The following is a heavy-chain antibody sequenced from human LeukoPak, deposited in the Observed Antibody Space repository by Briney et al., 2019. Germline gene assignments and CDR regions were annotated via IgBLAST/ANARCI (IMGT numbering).Heavy chain of an antibody. Sequence: PSETLSLTCTVSGGSISSYYWSWIRQPPGKGLEWIGYIYYSGSTNCNPSLKSRVTISVDTSKNQFSLKLSSVTAADTAVYYCARKMFGVDAFDIWGQGTMVTVSS. CDR3: ARKMFGVDAFDI. CDR2: IYYSGST. V-gene: IGHV4-59*01. CDR1: GGSISSYY. D-gene: IGHD3-10*02. J-gene: IGHJ3*02.